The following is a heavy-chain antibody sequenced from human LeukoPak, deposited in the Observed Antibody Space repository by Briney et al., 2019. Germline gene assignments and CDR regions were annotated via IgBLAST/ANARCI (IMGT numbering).Heavy chain of an antibody. D-gene: IGHD3-3*01. CDR1: GYTFTSYG. CDR3: ARVSYYDFWSGSLDY. J-gene: IGHJ4*02. V-gene: IGHV1-18*01. Sequence: ASVKVSCKASGYTFTSYGISWVRQAPGQGLEWMGWISAYNGNTNYAQKLQGRVTMTTDTFTSTAYMELRSLRSDDTAVYYCARVSYYDFWSGSLDYWGQGTLVTVSS. CDR2: ISAYNGNT.